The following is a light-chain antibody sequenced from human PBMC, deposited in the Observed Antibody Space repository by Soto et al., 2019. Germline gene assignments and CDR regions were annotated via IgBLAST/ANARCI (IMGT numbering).Light chain of an antibody. J-gene: IGLJ2*01. CDR1: SSDVGNYNL. CDR3: TSRTNKNTVL. Sequence: QSALTQPASVSGSPRQSISISCTGTSSDVGNYNLVSWYQHHPGKAPQLIIYEVTNRPSGVSTRFSGSKSGNTASLTISGVQAEDEADYYCTSRTNKNTVLFGGGTKLTVL. V-gene: IGLV2-14*02. CDR2: EVT.